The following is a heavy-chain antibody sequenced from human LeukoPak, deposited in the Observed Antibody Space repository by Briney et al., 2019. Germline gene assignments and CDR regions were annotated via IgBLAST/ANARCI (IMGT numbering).Heavy chain of an antibody. CDR2: ISYDGNNK. CDR1: GFTFGSYA. V-gene: IGHV3-30*01. J-gene: IGHJ5*02. CDR3: GRDQSTGTAMVTFWFDP. Sequence: PGGSLRLSCAASGFTFGSYAMHWVRQAPGKGLEWVAVISYDGNNKYYADSVKGRFTISRDNSKNTLYLQMNSLRAEDTAVYYCGRDQSTGTAMVTFWFDPWGQGTLVTVSS. D-gene: IGHD5-18*01.